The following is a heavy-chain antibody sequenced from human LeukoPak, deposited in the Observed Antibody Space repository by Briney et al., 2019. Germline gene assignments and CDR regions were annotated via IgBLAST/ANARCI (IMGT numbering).Heavy chain of an antibody. D-gene: IGHD4-23*01. CDR3: AKDLHGGYSSDY. J-gene: IGHJ4*02. V-gene: IGHV3-30*02. CDR2: IGYEGVHK. CDR1: GFTFNNFG. Sequence: PGGXLRLSCAASGFTFNNFGMHWVRQAPGKGLEWVSFIGYEGVHKYYADSVKGRFTISKDNSKATLYLQMNSLRPEDTAVYYCAKDLHGGYSSDYWGQGTLVTV.